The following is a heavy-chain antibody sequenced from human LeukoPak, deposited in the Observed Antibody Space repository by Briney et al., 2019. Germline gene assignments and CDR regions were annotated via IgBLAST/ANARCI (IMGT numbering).Heavy chain of an antibody. CDR1: GGSISSGSYY. CDR2: IYTSGST. J-gene: IGHJ5*02. D-gene: IGHD5-24*01. Sequence: SQTLSPTCTVSGGSISSGSYYWSWIRQPAGKGLEWIGRIYTSGSTNYNPSLKSRVTISVDTSKNQFSLKLSSVTAADTAVYYCARDRFEGMATWFDPWGQGTLVTISS. CDR3: ARDRFEGMATWFDP. V-gene: IGHV4-61*02.